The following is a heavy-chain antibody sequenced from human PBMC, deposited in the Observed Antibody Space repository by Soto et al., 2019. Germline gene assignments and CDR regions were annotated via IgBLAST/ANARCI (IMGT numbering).Heavy chain of an antibody. Sequence: XGSLRVTCAASGFTFSSYSMSWVRQAPGKGLEWVSAISGSGGSTYYADSVKGRFTISRDNSKNTLYLQMNSLRAEDTAVYYCANEGIAAAGHFDYWGQGTLVTVSS. D-gene: IGHD6-13*01. CDR2: ISGSGGST. J-gene: IGHJ4*02. CDR3: ANEGIAAAGHFDY. V-gene: IGHV3-23*01. CDR1: GFTFSSYS.